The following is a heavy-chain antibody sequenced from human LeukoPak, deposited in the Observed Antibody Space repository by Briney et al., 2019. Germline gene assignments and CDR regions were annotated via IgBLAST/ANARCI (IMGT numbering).Heavy chain of an antibody. CDR2: INHSGST. V-gene: IGHV4-34*01. J-gene: IGHJ4*02. Sequence: SETLSLTCAVYGGSFSGYYWSWIRQPPGKGLEWIGEINHSGSTNYNPSLKSRVTISVDTSKNQFSLKLSSVTAADTAVYYCARAPGMPSRGYSYGQGYYFDYWGQGTLVTVSS. CDR1: GGSFSGYY. CDR3: ARAPGMPSRGYSYGQGYYFDY. D-gene: IGHD5-18*01.